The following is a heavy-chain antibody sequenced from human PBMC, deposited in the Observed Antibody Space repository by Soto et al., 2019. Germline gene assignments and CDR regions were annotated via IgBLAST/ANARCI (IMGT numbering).Heavy chain of an antibody. V-gene: IGHV1-46*01. CDR1: GYNFISHY. CDR3: ARDYLSSKSSLSYSDY. D-gene: IGHD2-2*01. J-gene: IGHJ4*02. Sequence: QVLLVQSGAEVTRPGASLKVSCKASGYNFISHYIHWVRQAPGQGLEWMGFINPSGGSTTHAQNFQGRLSMTRDTSTSTVYMELSGMRSEDAAVYYCARDYLSSKSSLSYSDYWGQGTLVTVSS. CDR2: INPSGGST.